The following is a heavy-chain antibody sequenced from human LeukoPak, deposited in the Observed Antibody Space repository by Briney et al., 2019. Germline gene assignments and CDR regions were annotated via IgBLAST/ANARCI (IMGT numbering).Heavy chain of an antibody. CDR3: ANHPSSGYPSDY. CDR1: GFTFSSYA. D-gene: IGHD3-22*01. J-gene: IGHJ4*02. CDR2: ISGSGGGT. V-gene: IGHV3-23*01. Sequence: PGGSLRLSCAASGFTFSSYAMSWVRQAPGKGLEWVSAISGSGGGTYYADSVKGRFTISRDNSKSTLYLQMNSLRAEDTAVYYCANHPSSGYPSDYWGQGTLVTVFS.